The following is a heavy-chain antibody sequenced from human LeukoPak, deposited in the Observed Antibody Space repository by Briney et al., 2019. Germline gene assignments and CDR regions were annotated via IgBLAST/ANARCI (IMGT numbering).Heavy chain of an antibody. CDR2: MNPNSGNT. V-gene: IGHV1-8*01. Sequence: ASVKVSCKASGYTFTSYDINWVRQATGQGLEWMGGMNPNSGNTGYAQKFQGRVTMTRNTSISTAYMELSSLRSEDTAVYYSARAVGYCSSTSCYFGYYYYYGMDVWGQGTTVTVSS. J-gene: IGHJ6*02. CDR1: GYTFTSYD. CDR3: ARAVGYCSSTSCYFGYYYYYGMDV. D-gene: IGHD2-2*01.